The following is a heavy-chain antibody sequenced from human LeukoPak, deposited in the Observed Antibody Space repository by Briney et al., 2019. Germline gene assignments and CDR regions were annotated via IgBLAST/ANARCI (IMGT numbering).Heavy chain of an antibody. CDR2: ISYDGSNK. D-gene: IGHD4-17*01. CDR1: GFTFSSYG. Sequence: GGSLRLSCAASGFTFSSYGMHWVRQAPGKGLVGVAVISYDGSNKYYADSVKGRFTISRDNSKNTLYLQMNSLRAEDTAVYYCAKDQTTSYGMDVWGQGTTVTVSS. V-gene: IGHV3-30*18. J-gene: IGHJ6*02. CDR3: AKDQTTSYGMDV.